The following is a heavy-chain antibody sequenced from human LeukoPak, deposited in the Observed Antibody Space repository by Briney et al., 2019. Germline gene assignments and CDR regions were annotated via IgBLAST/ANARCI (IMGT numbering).Heavy chain of an antibody. J-gene: IGHJ5*02. CDR2: INPDSGGT. Sequence: GASVKVSCKASGYTFTNYDINWVRQAPGQGLEWMGWINPDSGGTNYAQKFQGRVTMTRDTSISTAYMELSRLKSDDTAVYYCARSSSWYRDWFDPWGQGTLVTVSS. V-gene: IGHV1-2*02. D-gene: IGHD6-13*01. CDR3: ARSSSWYRDWFDP. CDR1: GYTFTNYD.